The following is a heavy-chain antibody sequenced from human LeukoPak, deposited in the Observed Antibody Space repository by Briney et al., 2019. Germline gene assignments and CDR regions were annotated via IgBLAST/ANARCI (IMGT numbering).Heavy chain of an antibody. CDR1: GGSISSYY. D-gene: IGHD3-22*01. Sequence: SETLSLTCTVSGGSISSYYWSWIRQPPGKGLEWIGYIYYSGSTNYNPSLKSRVTISVDTSKNQFSLKLSSVTAADTAVYYCARSSRAYYYDSSGYYSWFDSWGQGTLVTVSS. CDR3: ARSSRAYYYDSSGYYSWFDS. CDR2: IYYSGST. J-gene: IGHJ5*01. V-gene: IGHV4-59*01.